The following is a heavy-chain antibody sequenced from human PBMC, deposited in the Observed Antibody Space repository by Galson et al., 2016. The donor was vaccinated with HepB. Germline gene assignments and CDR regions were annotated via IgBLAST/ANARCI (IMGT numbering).Heavy chain of an antibody. J-gene: IGHJ3*02. CDR3: SYGFDI. D-gene: IGHD3-10*01. CDR2: TYYRSKWYN. CDR1: GDSVSSNSAA. V-gene: IGHV6-1*01. Sequence: CAISGDSVSSNSAAWNWIRQSPSRGLEWLGGTYYRSKWYNDYAASVKGRITINPDTPKTQFSLQLNSVTPEDTAVYYCSYGFDIWGQGTMVTASS.